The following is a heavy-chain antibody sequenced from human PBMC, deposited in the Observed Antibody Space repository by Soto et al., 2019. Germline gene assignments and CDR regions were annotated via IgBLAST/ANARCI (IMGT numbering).Heavy chain of an antibody. CDR2: ISAYNGNT. V-gene: IGHV1-18*01. CDR1: GYTFTSYG. D-gene: IGHD2-15*01. CDR3: ARDRGLVGYCSGGSCPDFDY. Sequence: ASVKVSCKASGYTFTSYGISWVRQAPGQGLEWMGWISAYNGNTNYAQKLQGRVTMTTDTSTSTAYMELRSLRSDDTAVYYCARDRGLVGYCSGGSCPDFDYWGQGTLVTVSS. J-gene: IGHJ4*02.